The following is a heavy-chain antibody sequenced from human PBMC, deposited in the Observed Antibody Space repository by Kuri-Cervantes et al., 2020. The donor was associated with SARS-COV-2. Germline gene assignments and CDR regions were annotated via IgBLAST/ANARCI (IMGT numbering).Heavy chain of an antibody. Sequence: GESLKISCAASGFTFSSYSMNWVRQAPGKGLEWVSYISSSSSTTYYADSVKGRFTISRDNAKNSLHLQMNSLRDEDTAVYYCARQYYDILTGYYLYGMDVWAKGPRSPSP. V-gene: IGHV3-48*02. CDR2: ISSSSSTT. D-gene: IGHD3-9*01. J-gene: IGHJ6*02. CDR1: GFTFSSYS. CDR3: ARQYYDILTGYYLYGMDV.